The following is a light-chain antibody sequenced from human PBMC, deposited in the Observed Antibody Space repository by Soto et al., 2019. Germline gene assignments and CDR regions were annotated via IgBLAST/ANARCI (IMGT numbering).Light chain of an antibody. J-gene: IGKJ1*01. CDR1: PTVSTN. CDR2: DAS. V-gene: IGKV3-15*01. CDR3: QQYNNWPPWT. Sequence: EIVMTQSPAALSVSPGERATLTCKASPTVSTNLAWYQQKRGQAPRLLIYDASTRATGVPARFSGSGSGTDFTLTISSLQSEDFAVYFCQQYNNWPPWTFGQGTKV.